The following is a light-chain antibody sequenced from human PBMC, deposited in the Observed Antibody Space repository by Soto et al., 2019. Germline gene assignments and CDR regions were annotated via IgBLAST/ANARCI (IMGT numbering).Light chain of an antibody. Sequence: QPVLTQPPSASGSPGQSVTISCTGTSSDVGGYNYVSWYQQYPGRAPKLMIYEVTKRPSGVPDRFSGSKSRNTASLTVSGLQAEDEADYYCSSYAASNNFYFVFGGGTKLTVL. J-gene: IGLJ3*02. CDR2: EVT. CDR1: SSDVGGYNY. V-gene: IGLV2-8*01. CDR3: SSYAASNNFYFV.